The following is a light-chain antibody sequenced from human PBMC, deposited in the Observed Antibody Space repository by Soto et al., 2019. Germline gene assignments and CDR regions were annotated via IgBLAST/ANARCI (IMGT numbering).Light chain of an antibody. CDR2: RAS. V-gene: IGKV1-5*03. CDR1: QSIHSW. CDR3: QQYNAHPYS. Sequence: DFQMTQSPSTLSASVGDRVTITCRASQSIHSWLAWYQQKPGTTPKLLIYRASTLPSGVPSRFAGSGSGTEFTLTINNLAAVDYASYFCQQYNAHPYSFGQGTKLEIK. J-gene: IGKJ2*01.